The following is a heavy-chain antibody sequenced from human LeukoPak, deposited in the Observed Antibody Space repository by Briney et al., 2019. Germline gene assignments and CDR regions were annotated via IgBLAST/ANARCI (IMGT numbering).Heavy chain of an antibody. Sequence: SETLSLTCNVSGVSFSDGRYYWTWIRQHPGKGLEWIGYKYCSGSAKYNPSLKSRLTISIDTSKNQFSLQLSSVTAADTAVYYCARGEILTGYYNWFDPWGQGTLVTVSS. CDR1: GVSFSDGRYY. J-gene: IGHJ5*02. D-gene: IGHD3-9*01. CDR3: ARGEILTGYYNWFDP. V-gene: IGHV4-61*01. CDR2: KYCSGSA.